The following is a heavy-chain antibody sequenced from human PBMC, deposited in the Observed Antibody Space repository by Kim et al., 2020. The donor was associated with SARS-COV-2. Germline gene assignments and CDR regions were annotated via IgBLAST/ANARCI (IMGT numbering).Heavy chain of an antibody. V-gene: IGHV3-33*05. Sequence: GGSLRLSCAASGFTFSSYGMHWVRQAPGKGLEWVAVISYDGSNKYYADSVKGRFTISRDNSKNTLYLQMNSLRAEDTAVYYCARDRGEVIHFDYWGQGTLVTVSS. CDR3: ARDRGEVIHFDY. J-gene: IGHJ4*02. CDR1: GFTFSSYG. D-gene: IGHD3-16*02. CDR2: ISYDGSNK.